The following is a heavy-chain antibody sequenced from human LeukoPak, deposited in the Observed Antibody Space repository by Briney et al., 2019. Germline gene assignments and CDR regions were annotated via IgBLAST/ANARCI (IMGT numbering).Heavy chain of an antibody. D-gene: IGHD3-22*01. V-gene: IGHV4-30-4*08. CDR3: ARKGLISSGYYDAFDI. CDR2: IYYSGST. Sequence: SETLSLTCTVSGGSISSGDYYWSWIRQPPEKGLEWIGYIYYSGSTYYNPSLKSRVTISVDTSKNQFSLKLSSVTAADTAVYYCARKGLISSGYYDAFDIWGQGTMVTVSS. J-gene: IGHJ3*02. CDR1: GGSISSGDYY.